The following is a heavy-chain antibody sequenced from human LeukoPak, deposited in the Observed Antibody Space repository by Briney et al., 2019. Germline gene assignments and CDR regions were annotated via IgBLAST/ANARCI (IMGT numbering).Heavy chain of an antibody. D-gene: IGHD7-27*01. Sequence: SETLSLTCTFSTVSLNDYYWSWIRQPAEKGLEWIGLIHSSGSTSYNPSLKSRVSMSIDTSKNQFSLNVRSVTAADTAVYYCASRKLGNDYWGQGTLVTVSS. V-gene: IGHV4-4*07. J-gene: IGHJ4*02. CDR3: ASRKLGNDY. CDR2: IHSSGST. CDR1: TVSLNDYY.